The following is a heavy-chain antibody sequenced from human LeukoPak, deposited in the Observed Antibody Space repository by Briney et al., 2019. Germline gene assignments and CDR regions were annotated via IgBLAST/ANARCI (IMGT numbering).Heavy chain of an antibody. V-gene: IGHV3-74*01. CDR2: INSDGSST. CDR3: AREHLGGYFDY. D-gene: IGHD3-16*01. Sequence: GVSLRLSCAASGFSFSTTWMHWVRQVPGKGLVWISRINSDGSSTIYADSVKGRFTISRDNAKNMLYLQMNSLRAEDTAVYYCAREHLGGYFDYWGQGTLVTVSS. CDR1: GFSFSTTW. J-gene: IGHJ4*02.